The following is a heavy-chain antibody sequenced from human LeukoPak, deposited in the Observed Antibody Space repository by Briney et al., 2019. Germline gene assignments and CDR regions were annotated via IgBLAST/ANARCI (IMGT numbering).Heavy chain of an antibody. Sequence: GGSLRLSCAASGFTVSSNYMSWVRQAPGKGLEWVSVIYSGGSTYYADSVKGRFTISRDNSKNTLYLQMSSLRAEDTAVYYCARGEYDILTGYAPPGYWGQGTLVTVSS. CDR2: IYSGGST. J-gene: IGHJ4*02. V-gene: IGHV3-53*01. CDR3: ARGEYDILTGYAPPGY. CDR1: GFTVSSNY. D-gene: IGHD3-9*01.